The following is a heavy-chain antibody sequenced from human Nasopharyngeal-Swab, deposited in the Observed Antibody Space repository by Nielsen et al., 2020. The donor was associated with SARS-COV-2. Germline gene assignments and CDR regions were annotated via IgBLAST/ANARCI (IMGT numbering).Heavy chain of an antibody. CDR1: GFTVSSNY. Sequence: GGSLRLSCAASGFTVSSNYMSWVRQAPGKGLEWVSVIYSGGSTYYADSVKGRFTISRDNSKNTLYLQMNSLRAEDTAVYYCANLAAAGGIDAFDTWGQGTMVTVSS. V-gene: IGHV3-53*01. D-gene: IGHD6-13*01. J-gene: IGHJ3*02. CDR2: IYSGGST. CDR3: ANLAAAGGIDAFDT.